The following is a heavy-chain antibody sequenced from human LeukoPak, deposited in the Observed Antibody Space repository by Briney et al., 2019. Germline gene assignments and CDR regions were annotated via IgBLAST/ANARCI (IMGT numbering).Heavy chain of an antibody. D-gene: IGHD4-17*01. Sequence: GGSLRLSCAASGFTFSDHYMSWIRLAPGKGLEWVSYIRSGGSIMYYADSVKGRFTISRDNAKNSLYLQMNSLRAEDTAVYYCARGTGGDYGAFGYWGQGTLVTVPS. CDR3: ARGTGGDYGAFGY. CDR1: GFTFSDHY. V-gene: IGHV3-11*01. CDR2: IRSGGSIM. J-gene: IGHJ4*02.